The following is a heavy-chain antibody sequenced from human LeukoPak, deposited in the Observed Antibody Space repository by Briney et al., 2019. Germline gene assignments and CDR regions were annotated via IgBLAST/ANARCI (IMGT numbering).Heavy chain of an antibody. D-gene: IGHD3-22*01. Sequence: ASVKVSCKASGGTFSSYAISWVRQAPGQGLEWMGWISAYNGNTNYAQKLQGRVTMTTDTSTSTAYMELRSLRSDDTAVYYCARVQKYYDGSGAQSSLDYWGQGTLVTVSS. J-gene: IGHJ4*02. CDR1: GGTFSSYA. CDR3: ARVQKYYDGSGAQSSLDY. CDR2: ISAYNGNT. V-gene: IGHV1-18*01.